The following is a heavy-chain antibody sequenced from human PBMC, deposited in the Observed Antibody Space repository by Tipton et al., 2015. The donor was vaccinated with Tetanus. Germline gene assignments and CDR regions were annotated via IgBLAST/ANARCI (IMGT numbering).Heavy chain of an antibody. CDR2: ISPFNENV. CDR1: GYTFTHYG. D-gene: IGHD6-13*01. J-gene: IGHJ4*02. Sequence: QLVQSGAEVKKPGASVKVSCKASGYTFTHYGVNWVRQAPGQGLEWMGWISPFNENVNHAEKFKGRLTMTTDRSTATVYMDLRSLRSDDTAVYYCARKPTQQVSDYWGQGTLVTVSS. V-gene: IGHV1-18*01. CDR3: ARKPTQQVSDY.